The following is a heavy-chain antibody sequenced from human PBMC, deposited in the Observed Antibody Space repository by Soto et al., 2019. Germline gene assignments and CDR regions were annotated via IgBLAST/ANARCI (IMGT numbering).Heavy chain of an antibody. Sequence: QLHLVQFGAEVKKAGSSVKVSCKASGGTVSSYAITWVRQAPGKGLEWMGVFIPIFVSAHYAPKFQGRITITADESTSTAYMELSGLTSEDTAIYYCARDVSSDTTGFRGYDLWGQGTQVTVSS. J-gene: IGHJ4*02. D-gene: IGHD3-10*01. CDR3: ARDVSSDTTGFRGYDL. CDR1: GGTVSSYA. V-gene: IGHV1-69*01. CDR2: FIPIFVSA.